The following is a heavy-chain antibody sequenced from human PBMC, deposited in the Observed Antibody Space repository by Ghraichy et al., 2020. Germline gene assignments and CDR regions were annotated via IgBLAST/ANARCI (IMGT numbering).Heavy chain of an antibody. CDR2: INHSGST. D-gene: IGHD4-11*01. CDR1: GGSFSGYY. V-gene: IGHV4-34*01. CDR3: ARGFRYSNSPRYNWFDP. Sequence: SETLSLTCAVYGGSFSGYYWSWIRQPPWKGLEWIGEINHSGSTNYNPSLKSRVTISVDTSKNQFSLKLSSVTAADTAVYYCARGFRYSNSPRYNWFDPWGQGTLVTVSS. J-gene: IGHJ5*02.